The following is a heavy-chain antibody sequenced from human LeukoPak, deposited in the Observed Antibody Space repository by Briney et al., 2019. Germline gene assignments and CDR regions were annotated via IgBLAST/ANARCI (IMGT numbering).Heavy chain of an antibody. CDR1: GFTFSNYW. J-gene: IGHJ4*02. CDR2: IKQDGSEK. D-gene: IGHD2-21*02. Sequence: GGSLRLSCVASGFTFSNYWMSWVRQAPGRGLEWVANIKQDGSEKYYVDSVKGRFTISRDNAKNSLYLQMNSLRAEDTAVYYCAREVTPYYWGQGTLVTVSS. V-gene: IGHV3-7*01. CDR3: AREVTPYY.